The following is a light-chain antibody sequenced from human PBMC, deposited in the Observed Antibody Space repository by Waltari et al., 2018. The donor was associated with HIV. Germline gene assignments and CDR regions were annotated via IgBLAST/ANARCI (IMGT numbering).Light chain of an antibody. CDR1: SGSIAINF. CDR3: QSYDSSNQV. V-gene: IGLV6-57*03. CDR2: EDN. Sequence: NFMLTQPHSVSESPGKTVTISCTRRSGSIAINFVQWYQQRPGSAPPTIIYEDNQRPSGVPDRFSGSIDSSFNSASLTISGLKTEDEADYYCQSYDSSNQVFGGGTKLTVL. J-gene: IGLJ3*02.